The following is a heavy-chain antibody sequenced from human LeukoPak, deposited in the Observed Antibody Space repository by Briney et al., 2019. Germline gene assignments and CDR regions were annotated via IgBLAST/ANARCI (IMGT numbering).Heavy chain of an antibody. CDR3: AKDRGIQLWTLDY. Sequence: GGSLRLSCAASGFTFSSYGMHWVRQAPGKGLEWVAFIRYDGSNKYYADSVKGRLTISRDNSKNTLYLQMNSLRAEDTAVYYCAKDRGIQLWTLDYWGQGTLVTVSS. CDR1: GFTFSSYG. D-gene: IGHD5-18*01. V-gene: IGHV3-30*02. CDR2: IRYDGSNK. J-gene: IGHJ4*02.